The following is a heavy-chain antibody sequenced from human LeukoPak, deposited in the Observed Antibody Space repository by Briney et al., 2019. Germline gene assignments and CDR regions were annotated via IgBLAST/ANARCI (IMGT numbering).Heavy chain of an antibody. CDR2: ISNGDGST. D-gene: IGHD4-17*01. J-gene: IGHJ4*02. CDR1: GFTFSNYG. Sequence: GGSLRLSCAASGFTFSNYGMTWVRQAPGRGLEWVSGISNGDGSTYNADSVKGRFIISRDDCKNTLYLQMTSLRAEDTAVYYCARRTRGTSGGYFDYWGQGTLVAVYS. V-gene: IGHV3-23*01. CDR3: ARRTRGTSGGYFDY.